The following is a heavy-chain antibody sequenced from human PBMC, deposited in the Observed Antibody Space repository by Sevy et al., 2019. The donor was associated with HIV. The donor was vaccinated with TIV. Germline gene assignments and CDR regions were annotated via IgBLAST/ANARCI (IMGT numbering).Heavy chain of an antibody. D-gene: IGHD5-18*01. V-gene: IGHV4-30-4*01. J-gene: IGHJ4*02. CDR1: GGSVSSSDYY. CDR2: IYYSGGT. CDR3: ASKRGYSSGPFDY. Sequence: SETLSLTCTVSGGSVSSSDYYWSWIRQPPGKGLQWVGYIYYSGGTCYNPFLNSRVSMSVDTSKNQFSLKLSSVTAADTAVYYCASKRGYSSGPFDYWGQGTLVTVSS.